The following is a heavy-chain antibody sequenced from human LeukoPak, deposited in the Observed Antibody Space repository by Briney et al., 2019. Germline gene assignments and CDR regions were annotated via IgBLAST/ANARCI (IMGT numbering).Heavy chain of an antibody. CDR1: GVSVSSGRYY. D-gene: IGHD2-15*01. Sequence: SETLSLTCTVSGVSVSSGRYYCSWIRQPPGKGLEWIGYIYYSGSTNYNPSLKSRVTISVDTSKNQFSLKLSSVTAADTAVYYCAGVAARLDYWGQGTLVTVSS. V-gene: IGHV4-61*01. CDR2: IYYSGST. CDR3: AGVAARLDY. J-gene: IGHJ4*02.